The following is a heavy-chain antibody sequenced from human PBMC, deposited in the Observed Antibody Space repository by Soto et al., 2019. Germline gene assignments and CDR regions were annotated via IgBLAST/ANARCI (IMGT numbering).Heavy chain of an antibody. J-gene: IGHJ3*02. V-gene: IGHV1-24*01. CDR2: FDPEDGET. CDR3: ATANYLQEILEWLRSYAFDI. CDR1: GYTLTELS. D-gene: IGHD3-3*01. Sequence: ASVKVSCKVSGYTLTELSMHWVRQAPGKGLEWMGGFDPEDGETIYAQKFQGRVTMTEDTSTDTAYMELSSLRSEDTAVYYCATANYLQEILEWLRSYAFDIWGQGTMVTVSS.